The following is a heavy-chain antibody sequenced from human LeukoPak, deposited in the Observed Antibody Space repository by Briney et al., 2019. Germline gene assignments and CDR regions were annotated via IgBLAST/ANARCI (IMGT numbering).Heavy chain of an antibody. Sequence: ASVTVSCKASGYTFTGYYMHWVRQAPGQGLEWMGWINPNSGGTNYPQKFQGRVTITRDTSISTAYLELSRLRSDDTAVYYCAARDYYDSRGVLIWGQGTLVTVSS. CDR2: INPNSGGT. CDR1: GYTFTGYY. J-gene: IGHJ4*02. V-gene: IGHV1-2*02. CDR3: AARDYYDSRGVLI. D-gene: IGHD3-22*01.